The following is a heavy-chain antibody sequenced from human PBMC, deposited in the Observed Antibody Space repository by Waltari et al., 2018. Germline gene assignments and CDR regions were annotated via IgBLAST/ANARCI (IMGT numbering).Heavy chain of an antibody. V-gene: IGHV3-30-3*01. D-gene: IGHD3-22*01. J-gene: IGHJ4*02. CDR2: ISYDGSHK. Sequence: QVQLVESGGGVVQPGRSMRLCCSASGVTFSRYAITWVRQVPGKGLEWVAVISYDGSHKYYADSVKGRFTISRDSSKNTLFLQMNSLRFEDTAVYYCARDIAYHDSSGYYPYYFDYWGQGALVTVSS. CDR1: GVTFSRYA. CDR3: ARDIAYHDSSGYYPYYFDY.